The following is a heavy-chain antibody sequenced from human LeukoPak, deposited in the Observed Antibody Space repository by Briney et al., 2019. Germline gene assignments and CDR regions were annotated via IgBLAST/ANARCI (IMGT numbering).Heavy chain of an antibody. CDR2: IYYSGST. D-gene: IGHD2/OR15-2a*01. CDR3: ASTFQANFDY. V-gene: IGHV4-59*01. Sequence: PSETLSLTCSVSGGSISSYYWNWIRQPPGKGLEWIGYIYYSGSTKYNPSLKSRVTISVDTSKNQFSLKLSSVTAADTAVYYCASTFQANFDYWGQGTLVTVSS. J-gene: IGHJ4*02. CDR1: GGSISSYY.